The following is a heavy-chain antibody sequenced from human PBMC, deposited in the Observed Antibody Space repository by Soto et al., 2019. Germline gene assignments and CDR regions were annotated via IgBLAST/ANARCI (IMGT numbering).Heavy chain of an antibody. CDR1: GFTFSSYA. Sequence: PGGSLRLSCAASGFTFSSYAMSWVRQAPGKGLEWVSAISGSGGSTYYADSVKGRFTISRDNSKNTLYLQMNSLRAEDTAVYYCATSFPLVVVVAVEKMFDYWGQGTLVTVSS. V-gene: IGHV3-23*01. D-gene: IGHD2-15*01. CDR2: ISGSGGST. J-gene: IGHJ4*02. CDR3: ATSFPLVVVVAVEKMFDY.